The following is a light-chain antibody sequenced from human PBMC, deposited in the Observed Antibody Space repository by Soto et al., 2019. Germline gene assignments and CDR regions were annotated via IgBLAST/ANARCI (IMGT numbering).Light chain of an antibody. CDR1: QSISSY. Sequence: DIQMTQSPSSLSASVGDRVTITCRASQSISSYLNWYQQNPGKAPKLLIYAASSLQSGVPSRFSGSGSGTDFTLTISSLQPEDFAPYYCQQSYSTPITFGQGTRLAIK. V-gene: IGKV1-39*01. J-gene: IGKJ5*01. CDR2: AAS. CDR3: QQSYSTPIT.